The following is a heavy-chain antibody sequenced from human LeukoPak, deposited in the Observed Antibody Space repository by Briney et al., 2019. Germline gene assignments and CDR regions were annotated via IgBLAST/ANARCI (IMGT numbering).Heavy chain of an antibody. Sequence: PGGSLRLSCAASGFTFSSYWMHWVRQAPGKGLVWVSRIKSGGSSTSYADSVKGRFTISRDNAKNTLYLQMNSLRAEDTAVYYCARGSLFDPWGQGTLVTVSS. CDR2: IKSGGSST. D-gene: IGHD1-26*01. CDR1: GFTFSSYW. V-gene: IGHV3-74*01. J-gene: IGHJ5*02. CDR3: ARGSLFDP.